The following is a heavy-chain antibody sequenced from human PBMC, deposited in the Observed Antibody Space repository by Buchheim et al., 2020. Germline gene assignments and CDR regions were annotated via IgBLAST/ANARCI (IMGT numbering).Heavy chain of an antibody. Sequence: EVQLLESGGGLVQPGGSLRLSCAASGFTFSSYAMSWVRQAPGKGLEWVSAISGSGGSTYYADSVKGRFTISRDNSKNTLYLQMNRLRAEDTAVYYCAKDLGITMIVVVITGGYFDYWGQGTL. CDR3: AKDLGITMIVVVITGGYFDY. J-gene: IGHJ4*02. V-gene: IGHV3-23*01. CDR2: ISGSGGST. CDR1: GFTFSSYA. D-gene: IGHD3-22*01.